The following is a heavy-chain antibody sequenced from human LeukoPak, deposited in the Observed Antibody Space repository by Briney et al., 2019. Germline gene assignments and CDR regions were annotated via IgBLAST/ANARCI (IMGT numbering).Heavy chain of an antibody. J-gene: IGHJ4*02. Sequence: GGSLRLSCAASGFTFSSYAMHRVRQAPGKGREWVAVISYDGSNKYYADSVKGRFTISRDNSKNTLYLQMNSLRAADTGVYYCARAPWGDDDYWGQGTMVTVSS. D-gene: IGHD3-16*01. CDR1: GFTFSSYA. CDR3: ARAPWGDDDY. CDR2: ISYDGSNK. V-gene: IGHV3-30*04.